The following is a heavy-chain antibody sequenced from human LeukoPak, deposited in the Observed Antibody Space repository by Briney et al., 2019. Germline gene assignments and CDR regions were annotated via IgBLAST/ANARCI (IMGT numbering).Heavy chain of an antibody. J-gene: IGHJ4*02. CDR3: AKGSYYDSSGSFYFDY. CDR1: GFTISIYA. D-gene: IGHD3-22*01. V-gene: IGHV3-23*01. Sequence: GGSLRLSCAASGFTISIYAMSWVRQAPGKGLEWVSGISGSGDNTYYADSAKGRFTISRDNSKNTLYVQANSLGTEDTAAYYCAKGSYYDSSGSFYFDYWGQGTLVTVSS. CDR2: ISGSGDNT.